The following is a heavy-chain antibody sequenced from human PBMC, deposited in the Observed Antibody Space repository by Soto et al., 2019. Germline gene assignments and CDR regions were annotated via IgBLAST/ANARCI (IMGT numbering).Heavy chain of an antibody. D-gene: IGHD6-19*01. V-gene: IGHV3-11*06. CDR2: ISSSSSYT. CDR1: GFTFSDYY. J-gene: IGHJ4*02. CDR3: ARTRIAVGH. Sequence: PGESLKISCAASGFTFSDYYMSWIRQAPGKGLEWVSYISSSSSYTNYADSVKGRFTISRDNAKNSLYLQMNSLRAEDTAVYYCARTRIAVGHWGQGTLVTVSS.